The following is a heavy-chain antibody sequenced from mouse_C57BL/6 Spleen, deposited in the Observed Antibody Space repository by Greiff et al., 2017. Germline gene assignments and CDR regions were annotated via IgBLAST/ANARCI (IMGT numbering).Heavy chain of an antibody. D-gene: IGHD2-3*01. CDR1: GYAFTNYL. CDR3: ATHDLYAMDY. CDR2: INPGSGGT. V-gene: IGHV1-54*01. J-gene: IGHJ4*01. Sequence: VQLQQSGAELVRPGTSVKVSCKASGYAFTNYLIEWVKQRPGQGLEWIGVINPGSGGTNYNEKFKGKATLTADKSSSTAYMQLSSLTSEDSAVYFCATHDLYAMDYWGQGTSVTVSS.